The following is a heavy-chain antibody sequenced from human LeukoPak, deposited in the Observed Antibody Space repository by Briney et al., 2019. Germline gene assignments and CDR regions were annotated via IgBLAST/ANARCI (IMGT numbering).Heavy chain of an antibody. Sequence: ASVKVSCKASGYTFTSYDINWVRQATGQGLEWMGWMNPNSGNTGYAQKSQGRVTITRDTSASTAYMELSSLRSEDTAVYYCARGPRDNTMIVVVTLDYWGQGTLVTVSS. CDR3: ARGPRDNTMIVVVTLDY. J-gene: IGHJ4*02. CDR1: GYTFTSYD. D-gene: IGHD3-22*01. V-gene: IGHV1-8*01. CDR2: MNPNSGNT.